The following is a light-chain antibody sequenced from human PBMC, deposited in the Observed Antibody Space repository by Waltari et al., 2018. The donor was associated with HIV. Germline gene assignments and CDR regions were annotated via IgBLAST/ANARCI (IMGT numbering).Light chain of an antibody. V-gene: IGKV1-5*03. J-gene: IGKJ1*01. CDR2: KAS. CDR3: QQYNSISWT. CDR1: QSIDSW. Sequence: DIQMTQSPSTLSASVGDRVTITCRASQSIDSWLAWYQQKPGKAPNLLIYKASTLESGGPSRFSGSGSGTEFTLTISSLQPDDFATYYCQQYNSISWTFGQGTKVEIK.